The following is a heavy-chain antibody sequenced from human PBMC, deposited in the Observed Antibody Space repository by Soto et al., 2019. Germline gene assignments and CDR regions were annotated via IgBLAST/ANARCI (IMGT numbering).Heavy chain of an antibody. CDR2: ISAYNGNT. Sequence: GDSVKGYFKASGYPFTGYGISLVRQAPGQGLEWMGWISAYNGNTNYAQKLQGRVTMTTDTSTSTAYMELRSLRSYDTAVYYCAGWEQQPHYYYNAMDVWGQGTTVTVSS. CDR1: GYPFTGYG. V-gene: IGHV1-18*01. J-gene: IGHJ6*01. CDR3: AGWEQQPHYYYNAMDV. D-gene: IGHD6-13*01.